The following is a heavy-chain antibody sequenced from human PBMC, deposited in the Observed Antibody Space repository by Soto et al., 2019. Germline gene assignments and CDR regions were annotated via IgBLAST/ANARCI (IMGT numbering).Heavy chain of an antibody. CDR2: ISYDGSNK. Sequence: QVQLVESGGGVVQPGRSLRLSCAASGFTFSSYAMHWVRQAPGKGLERDAVISYDGSNKYYADSVKGRFTISRDNSKNTLYLQMNSLRTEDTAVYYCARPLWRDDYNWGYFDLWGRGTLVTVSS. D-gene: IGHD4-4*01. J-gene: IGHJ2*01. CDR1: GFTFSSYA. CDR3: ARPLWRDDYNWGYFDL. V-gene: IGHV3-30-3*01.